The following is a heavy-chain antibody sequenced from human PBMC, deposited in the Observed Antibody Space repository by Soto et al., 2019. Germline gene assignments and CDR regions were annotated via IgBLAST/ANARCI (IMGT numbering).Heavy chain of an antibody. CDR3: AGDKTYYDILTGYYTRSDAFDI. V-gene: IGHV1-3*01. D-gene: IGHD3-9*01. CDR2: INAGNGNT. CDR1: GYTFTSYV. J-gene: IGHJ3*02. Sequence: VASVKVSCKASGYTFTSYVMHWVRQAPGQRLEWMGWINAGNGNTKYSQKFQGRVTITRDTSASTAYMELSSLRSEDTAVYYCAGDKTYYDILTGYYTRSDAFDIWGQGTMVTV.